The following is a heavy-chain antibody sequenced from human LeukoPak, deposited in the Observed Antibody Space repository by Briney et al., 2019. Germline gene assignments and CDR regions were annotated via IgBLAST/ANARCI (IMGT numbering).Heavy chain of an antibody. J-gene: IGHJ4*02. CDR2: IWYDGSNK. D-gene: IGHD3-10*01. Sequence: PGRSLRLSCAASGFTFSSYGMHWVRQAPGKGLEWVAVIWYDGSNKYYADSVKGRFTISRDNAKNSLYLQMNSLRAEDTAVYYCARGELLDYWGQGTLVTVSS. V-gene: IGHV3-33*01. CDR1: GFTFSSYG. CDR3: ARGELLDY.